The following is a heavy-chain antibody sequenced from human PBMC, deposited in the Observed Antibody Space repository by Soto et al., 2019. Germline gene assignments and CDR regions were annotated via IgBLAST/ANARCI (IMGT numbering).Heavy chain of an antibody. CDR1: GGSLNTYV. D-gene: IGHD3-10*01. Sequence: QAQLVQSGAEVKKPGSSVKVSCTASGGSLNTYVFTWVRQAPGQGLEWMGGIIPVFRTTDYAQKFKGRVTISADEATNTAYMEMTSLTSEDTAVYYCARGESRGYYMDVWGQGTTVRVSS. J-gene: IGHJ6*03. CDR3: ARGESRGYYMDV. V-gene: IGHV1-69*12. CDR2: IIPVFRTT.